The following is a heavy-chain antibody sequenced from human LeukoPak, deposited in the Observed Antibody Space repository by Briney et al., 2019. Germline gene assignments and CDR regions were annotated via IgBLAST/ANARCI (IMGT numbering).Heavy chain of an antibody. J-gene: IGHJ4*02. CDR3: TTNPGTWGDF. Sequence: GGSLRLSCAASGLTFSNAWMNWVRQAPGKGLEWVAHIKSETNGGTADYTAAVEGRFTISRDDSKNTLYLQMNSLKIEDTAVYFCTTNPGTWGDFWGQGSLVTVSS. V-gene: IGHV3-15*07. CDR2: IKSETNGGTA. D-gene: IGHD7-27*01. CDR1: GLTFSNAW.